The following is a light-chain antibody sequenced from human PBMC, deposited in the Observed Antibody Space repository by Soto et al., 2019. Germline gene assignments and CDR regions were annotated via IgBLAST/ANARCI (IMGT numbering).Light chain of an antibody. J-gene: IGLJ3*02. CDR1: SSNIGNNY. Sequence: QSVLTQPPSVSAAPGQKVTISCSGSSSNIGNNYVSWYQQLPGTAPKLLIYEVSRRPFGVPDRFSGSKSGNTASLTVSGLQAEDEADYYCSSYAGSNNLVFGGGTKVTVL. CDR2: EVS. CDR3: SSYAGSNNLV. V-gene: IGLV2-8*01.